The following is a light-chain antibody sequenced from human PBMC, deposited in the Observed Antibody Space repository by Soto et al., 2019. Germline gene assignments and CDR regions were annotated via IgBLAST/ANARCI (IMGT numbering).Light chain of an antibody. CDR3: QQRSHWPPT. CDR1: QSVGSY. Sequence: EIVLTQSPATLSLSPGDRATLSCRASQSVGSYLGWYQQRPGQAPRLLIYDASNRATGIPARFSGSGSGTDFTLTISSLEPEDFAVYYCQQRSHWPPTFGGGTKVEIK. CDR2: DAS. J-gene: IGKJ4*01. V-gene: IGKV3-11*01.